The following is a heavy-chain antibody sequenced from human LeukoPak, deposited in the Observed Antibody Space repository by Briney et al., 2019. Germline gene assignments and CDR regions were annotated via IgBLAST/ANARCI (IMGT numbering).Heavy chain of an antibody. Sequence: GGSLRLSCAASGFIFSDFCMNWVRQAPGKGLEWVAVISYDGSNKYYADSVKGRSTISRDNSKNTLYLQMNSLRAEDTAVYYCARELTGYYVYYFDYWGQGTLVTVSS. D-gene: IGHD3-9*01. J-gene: IGHJ4*02. CDR1: GFIFSDFC. CDR3: ARELTGYYVYYFDY. V-gene: IGHV3-30-3*01. CDR2: ISYDGSNK.